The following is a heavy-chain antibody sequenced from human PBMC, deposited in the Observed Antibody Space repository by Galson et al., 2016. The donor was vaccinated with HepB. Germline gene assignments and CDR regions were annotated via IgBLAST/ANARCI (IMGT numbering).Heavy chain of an antibody. J-gene: IGHJ3*01. D-gene: IGHD3-10*01. V-gene: IGHV4-61*02. CDR2: IYTSGST. CDR1: GGSITSVSYY. CDR3: ARSGPWLGGSDL. Sequence: TLSLTCSFSGGSITSVSYYWSWIRQSAGKGLEWIGRIYTSGSTDYNPSLKSRVAISIDTSKNQFSLKLTSMTAADTAMYFCARSGPWLGGSDLWGPGTMVAVSS.